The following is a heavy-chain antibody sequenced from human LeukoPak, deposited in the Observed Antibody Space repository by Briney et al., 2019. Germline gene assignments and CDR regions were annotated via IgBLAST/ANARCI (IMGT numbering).Heavy chain of an antibody. CDR1: GGTFSSYA. V-gene: IGHV1-69*05. J-gene: IGHJ4*02. D-gene: IGHD2-8*02. CDR2: IIPIFGAA. Sequence: SVKVSCKASGGTFSSYAISWVRQAPGQGLEWMGGIIPIFGAANYAQKFQGRVTITTDESTSTAYMELSSLRSEDTAVYYCASGSRYWYYFDYWGQGTLVTVSS. CDR3: ASGSRYWYYFDY.